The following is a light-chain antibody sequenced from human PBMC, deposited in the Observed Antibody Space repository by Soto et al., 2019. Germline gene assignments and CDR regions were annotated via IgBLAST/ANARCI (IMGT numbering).Light chain of an antibody. V-gene: IGKV3D-15*01. J-gene: IGKJ5*01. CDR1: QSVSNN. CDR3: QQYNNWPPTT. CDR2: LAS. Sequence: EIVMRKSPAPLSVSQGERATLSCRASQSVSNNLAWYQQKPGQAPRLLIYLASTRATGIPARFSGSGSGTEFTLTITCRQSEDFAVYYCQQYNNWPPTTFGEGTRLEIK.